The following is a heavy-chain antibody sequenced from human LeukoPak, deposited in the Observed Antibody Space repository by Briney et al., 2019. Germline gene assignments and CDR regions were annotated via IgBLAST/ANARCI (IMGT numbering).Heavy chain of an antibody. CDR1: GYAFTSYD. V-gene: IGHV1-8*03. J-gene: IGHJ3*02. D-gene: IGHD5/OR15-5a*01. CDR2: MNPNSGNT. Sequence: ASVKVSCKASGYAFTSYDINWVRQATGQGLEWMGWMNPNSGNTGYAQKFQGRVTITRNTSISTAYMELSSLRAEDTALYYCASYFLRSLHAFDIWGQGTMVTVSS. CDR3: ASYFLRSLHAFDI.